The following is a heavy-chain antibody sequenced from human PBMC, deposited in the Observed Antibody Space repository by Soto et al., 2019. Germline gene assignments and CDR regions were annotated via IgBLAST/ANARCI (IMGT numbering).Heavy chain of an antibody. CDR2: INPKSGGT. CDR1: GYTFSYNY. D-gene: IGHD4-17*01. Sequence: QVQLVQSGAETKKPGASVKVSCKASGYTFSYNYIHWVRLTPGQGLEWMGWINPKSGGTRHAKKFQGRVTMTRDTSISTVYMELSRLTSDDRAVYYCARRDSAGAFDYWGQGTRVTVAS. V-gene: IGHV1-2*02. J-gene: IGHJ4*02. CDR3: ARRDSAGAFDY.